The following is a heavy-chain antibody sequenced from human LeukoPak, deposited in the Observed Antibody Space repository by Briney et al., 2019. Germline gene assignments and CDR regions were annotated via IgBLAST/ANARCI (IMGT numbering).Heavy chain of an antibody. D-gene: IGHD3-10*01. CDR1: GYSFISYW. CDR3: ARPENFDGSQTDY. J-gene: IGHJ4*02. Sequence: GESLKISCKGSGYSFISYWIGWVRQMPGKGLEWMGIIYPGDSDIRYSPSFQGQVTISVDKSISTAYLQWSSLKASDTAMYYCARPENFDGSQTDYWGQGTLVTVSS. CDR2: IYPGDSDI. V-gene: IGHV5-51*01.